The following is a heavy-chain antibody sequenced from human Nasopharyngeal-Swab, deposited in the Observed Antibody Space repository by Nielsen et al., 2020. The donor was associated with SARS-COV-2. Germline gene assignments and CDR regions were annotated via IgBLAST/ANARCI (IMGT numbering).Heavy chain of an antibody. CDR1: GGSISSYY. CDR3: ARSYEWELLTDWYFDL. V-gene: IGHV4-39*01. Sequence: SETLSLTCTVSGGSISSYYWGWIRQPPGKGLEWIGSIYYSGSTYYNPSLKSRVTISVDTSKNQFSLKLSSVTAADTAVYYCARSYEWELLTDWYFDLWGRGTLVTVSS. D-gene: IGHD1-26*01. J-gene: IGHJ2*01. CDR2: IYYSGST.